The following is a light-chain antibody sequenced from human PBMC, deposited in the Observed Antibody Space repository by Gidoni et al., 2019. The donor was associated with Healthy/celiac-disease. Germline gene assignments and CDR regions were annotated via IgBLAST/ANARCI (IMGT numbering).Light chain of an antibody. J-gene: IGKJ3*01. Sequence: EIVLTQSPGTLSLSPGERATLSCRASRSVSSSYLAWYQQKPGQAPRLLIYGASSRATGIPDRFSGSGSGTDFTLTISRLEPEDFAVYYCQQYGSSPLFTFXPXTKVXIK. CDR1: RSVSSSY. V-gene: IGKV3-20*01. CDR3: QQYGSSPLFT. CDR2: GAS.